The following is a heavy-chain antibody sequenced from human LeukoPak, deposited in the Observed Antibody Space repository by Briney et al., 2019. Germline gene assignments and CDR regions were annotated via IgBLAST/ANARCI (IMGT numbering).Heavy chain of an antibody. D-gene: IGHD2-21*02. CDR3: ASLVVVVVTASEIDY. J-gene: IGHJ4*02. V-gene: IGHV4-39*01. CDR2: FHYSGST. CDR1: GGSVSSSSYY. Sequence: KPSETLSLTCSVSGGSVSSSSYYWGWVRQPPGKGLEWIGSFHYSGSTYYNPSLKSRVTIFGDTSKNQFSLKLRSVTAADTAVYYCASLVVVVVTASEIDYWGQGTLVTVSS.